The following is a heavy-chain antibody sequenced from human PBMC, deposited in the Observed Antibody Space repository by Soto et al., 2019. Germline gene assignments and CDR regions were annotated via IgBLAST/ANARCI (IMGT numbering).Heavy chain of an antibody. D-gene: IGHD2-21*01. J-gene: IGHJ6*02. Sequence: SETLSLTCTVSGGSISSYYWSWIRQPPGKGLEWIGYIYYSGSTNYNPSLKSRVTMSVDTSKRQFSLKLSSVTAADTAVYYCARDTYMKDYGMDVWGQGTTVTVSS. CDR3: ARDTYMKDYGMDV. CDR1: GGSISSYY. V-gene: IGHV4-59*01. CDR2: IYYSGST.